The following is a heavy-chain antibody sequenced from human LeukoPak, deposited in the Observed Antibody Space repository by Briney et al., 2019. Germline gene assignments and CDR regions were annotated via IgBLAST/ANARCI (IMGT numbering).Heavy chain of an antibody. J-gene: IGHJ4*02. CDR2: IYTSGST. V-gene: IGHV4-4*07. CDR3: ARVRRTSGSYYQVYFDY. D-gene: IGHD1-26*01. CDR1: GGSISSYY. Sequence: SETLSLTCTVSGGSISSYYWSWIRQPAGKGLEWIGRIYTSGSTNYNPSLKSRVTMSVDTSKNQFSLKLSSVTAADTAVYYCARVRRTSGSYYQVYFDYWGQRTLVTVSS.